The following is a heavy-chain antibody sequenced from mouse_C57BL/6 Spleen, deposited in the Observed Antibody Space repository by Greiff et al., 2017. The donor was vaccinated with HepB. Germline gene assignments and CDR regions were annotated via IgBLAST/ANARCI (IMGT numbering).Heavy chain of an antibody. CDR2: ISSGGSYT. D-gene: IGHD1-1*01. J-gene: IGHJ4*01. V-gene: IGHV5-6*02. CDR1: GFTFSSYG. Sequence: EVMLVESGGDLVKPGGSLKLSCAASGFTFSSYGMSWVRQTPDKRLEWVATISSGGSYTYYPDSVKGRFTISRDNAKNTLYLQMSSLKSEDTAMYYGARVGGKGDSYAMDYWGQGTSVTVSS. CDR3: ARVGGKGDSYAMDY.